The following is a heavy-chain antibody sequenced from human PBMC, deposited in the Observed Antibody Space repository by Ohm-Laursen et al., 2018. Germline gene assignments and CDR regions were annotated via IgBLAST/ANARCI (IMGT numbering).Heavy chain of an antibody. CDR2: INHSGST. Sequence: SETLSLTCAVYGGSFSGYYWSWIRQPPGKGLEWTGEINHSGSTNYNPSLKSRATISVDTSKNQFSLKLSSVTAADTAVYYCARAHENGYKRKKNYFDYWGQGTLVTVSS. CDR3: ARAHENGYKRKKNYFDY. V-gene: IGHV4-34*01. J-gene: IGHJ4*02. CDR1: GGSFSGYY. D-gene: IGHD5-24*01.